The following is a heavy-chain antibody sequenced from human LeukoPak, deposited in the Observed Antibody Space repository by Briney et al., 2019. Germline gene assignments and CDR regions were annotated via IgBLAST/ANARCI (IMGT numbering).Heavy chain of an antibody. J-gene: IGHJ3*02. D-gene: IGHD6-6*01. CDR2: ITGSGTFT. V-gene: IGHV3-23*01. CDR1: GITFINYS. CDR3: AKDQGSSPGEAFDI. Sequence: PGGSLRLSCAASGITFINYSMTWVRQAPGKGLEWVSAITGSGTFTDYADSVKGRFTISRDNSKNTLYLQMNSLRAEDTAVYYCAKDQGSSPGEAFDIWGQGTMVTVSS.